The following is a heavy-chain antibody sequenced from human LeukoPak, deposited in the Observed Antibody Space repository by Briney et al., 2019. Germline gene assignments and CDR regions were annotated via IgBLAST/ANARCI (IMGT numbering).Heavy chain of an antibody. V-gene: IGHV1-69*05. CDR2: IIPIFGTA. CDR1: GGTFSSYA. D-gene: IGHD3-22*01. Sequence: ASVKVSCKASGGTFSSYAISWVRQAPGQGLEWMGGIIPIFGTANYAQKFQGRATITTDESTSTAYMELSSLRSEDTAVYYCARGQAYYYDSSGYFSWGQGTLVTVSS. CDR3: ARGQAYYYDSSGYFS. J-gene: IGHJ5*02.